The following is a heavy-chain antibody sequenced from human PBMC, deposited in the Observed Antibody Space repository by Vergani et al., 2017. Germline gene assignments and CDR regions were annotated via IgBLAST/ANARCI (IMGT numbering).Heavy chain of an antibody. CDR1: GGSFSGYY. CDR3: ARTVPATVNYFDY. D-gene: IGHD2-2*01. V-gene: IGHV4-34*01. CDR2: INHSGST. J-gene: IGHJ4*02. Sequence: QVQLQQWGAGLLKPSETLSLTCAVYGGSFSGYYWSWIRQPPGKGLEWIGEINHSGSTNYNPSLKSRVTISVDTSKNQFSLKLSSVTAADTAVYYCARTVPATVNYFDYWGQGTLVTVSS.